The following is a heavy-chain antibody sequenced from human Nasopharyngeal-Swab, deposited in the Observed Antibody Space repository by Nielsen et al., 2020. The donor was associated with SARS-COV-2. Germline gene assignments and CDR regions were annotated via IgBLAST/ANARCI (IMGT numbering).Heavy chain of an antibody. D-gene: IGHD5-12*01. CDR1: VYTFTGHY. CDR3: ARDPSGYDSDY. Sequence: ASVKVSSKASVYTFTGHYMHWVRHAPGQGPEWMGRINPNSGGTNYAQKFQGRVTMTRDTSISTAYMELSRLRSDDTAVYYCARDPSGYDSDYWGQGTLVTVSS. V-gene: IGHV1-2*06. CDR2: INPNSGGT. J-gene: IGHJ4*02.